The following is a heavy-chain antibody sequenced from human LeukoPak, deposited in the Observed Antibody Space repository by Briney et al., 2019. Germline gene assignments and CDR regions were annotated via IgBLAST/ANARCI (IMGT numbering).Heavy chain of an antibody. V-gene: IGHV3-74*01. D-gene: IGHD3-22*01. CDR3: ARGGESSGYYYADY. CDR2: INRDGSST. Sequence: GGSLRLSCAASGFTFSTYWMHWVRQAPGKGLVWVSRINRDGSSTSYADSVKGRFTISRDNAKNTLYLQMNSLRAEDTSVYFCARGGESSGYYYADYWGQGTLVTVSS. J-gene: IGHJ4*02. CDR1: GFTFSTYW.